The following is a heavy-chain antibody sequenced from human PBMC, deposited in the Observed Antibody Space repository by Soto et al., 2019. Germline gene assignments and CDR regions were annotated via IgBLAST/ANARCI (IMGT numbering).Heavy chain of an antibody. CDR3: AREGRSRGWDNLYLDL. Sequence: EVQLEESGGGLVQSGGSLRLSCAASGFPFSSSDMHWVRQTTGKGLEWVSAIGTAGDTYYADSVKGRFTISREDAKNSLFLQMNSLRAGDTAVYYCAREGRSRGWDNLYLDLWGRGTLVTVSS. CDR2: IGTAGDT. V-gene: IGHV3-13*01. D-gene: IGHD6-19*01. J-gene: IGHJ2*01. CDR1: GFPFSSSD.